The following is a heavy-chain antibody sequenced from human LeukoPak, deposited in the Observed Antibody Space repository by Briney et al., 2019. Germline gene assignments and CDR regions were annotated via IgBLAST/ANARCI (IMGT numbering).Heavy chain of an antibody. D-gene: IGHD2/OR15-2a*01. CDR1: GGSISSSGYY. CDR3: ARILYSNNIDY. J-gene: IGHJ4*02. Sequence: SETLSLTCTVSGGSISSSGYYWGWIRQPPGKGLEWIGSIYYSGSTYYNPSLKSRVTISVDTSKNQFSLKLNSVTAADTAVYYCARILYSNNIDYWGQGTLVTVSS. V-gene: IGHV4-39*07. CDR2: IYYSGST.